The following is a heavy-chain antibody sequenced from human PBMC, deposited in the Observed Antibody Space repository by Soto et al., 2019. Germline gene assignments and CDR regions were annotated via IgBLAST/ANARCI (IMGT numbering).Heavy chain of an antibody. CDR2: ISYDGSNK. J-gene: IGHJ4*02. CDR3: ARDLGGGATGDY. V-gene: IGHV3-30-3*01. CDR1: GFTFSSNA. D-gene: IGHD1-26*01. Sequence: QVQLVESGGGVVQPGRSLRLSCAASGFTFSSNAMHWVRQAPGKGLEWVAVISYDGSNKYYADSVKGRFTISRDNSKNTPYLQVNSLRAEDTAVYYCARDLGGGATGDYRGQGSLVNVSS.